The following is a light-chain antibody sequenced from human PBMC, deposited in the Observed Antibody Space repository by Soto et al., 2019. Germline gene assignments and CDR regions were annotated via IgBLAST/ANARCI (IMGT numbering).Light chain of an antibody. V-gene: IGKV2D-29*01. CDR2: ELS. CDR1: QSLLHGDGKTY. J-gene: IGKJ4*01. CDR3: MQTTQLPLT. Sequence: DIVMTQTPLSLSVTPGQPASISCKSSQSLLHGDGKTYLFWYLQKPGQPPQLLIYELSNRFSGVXDXXSGSGSGTDFPLEISRVEAEDVGVYYCMQTTQLPLTFGGGTKVEIK.